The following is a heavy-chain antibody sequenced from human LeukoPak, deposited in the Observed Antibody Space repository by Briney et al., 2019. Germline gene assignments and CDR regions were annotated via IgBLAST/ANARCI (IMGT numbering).Heavy chain of an antibody. Sequence: GGSLRLSCAASGFTFSSYAMHWVRQAPGKGLEWVAVISYDGSNKYYADSVKGRFTISRDNSKNTLYLQMNSLRAEDTAVYYCARLRLWPLDPFDIRGQGTMVTVSS. J-gene: IGHJ3*02. CDR2: ISYDGSNK. D-gene: IGHD5-18*01. CDR1: GFTFSSYA. CDR3: ARLRLWPLDPFDI. V-gene: IGHV3-30-3*01.